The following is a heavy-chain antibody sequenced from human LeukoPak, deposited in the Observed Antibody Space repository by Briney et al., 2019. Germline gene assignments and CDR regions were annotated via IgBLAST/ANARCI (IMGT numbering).Heavy chain of an antibody. CDR1: GGSISGYF. D-gene: IGHD5-12*01. CDR2: IYSSGTA. CDR3: ARGTEKTRISGYYSFDH. V-gene: IGHV4-4*07. Sequence: SETLSLTCTVSGGSISGYFWTWIRQPAGKELEGIGRIYSSGTAYYNPSLESRVTISLDTFNNQFSLKVTSVTAADTAVYYCARGTEKTRISGYYSFDHWGRGLLVTVSS. J-gene: IGHJ4*02.